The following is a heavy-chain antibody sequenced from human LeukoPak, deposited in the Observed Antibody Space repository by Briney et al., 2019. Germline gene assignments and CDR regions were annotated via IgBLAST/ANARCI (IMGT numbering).Heavy chain of an antibody. V-gene: IGHV3-23*01. CDR2: ITRSGDTT. CDR1: GVTFSSYA. J-gene: IGHJ6*02. D-gene: IGHD3-10*01. Sequence: PGGSLRLSCAASGVTFSSYAVSWVRQPPGKGLEWVSCITRSGDTTYYTGSVKGRFTISRDNSKNTLYLQMNSLRAEDTAVYYCAKARSGSYYYYGIDVWGQGTTVTVSS. CDR3: AKARSGSYYYYGIDV.